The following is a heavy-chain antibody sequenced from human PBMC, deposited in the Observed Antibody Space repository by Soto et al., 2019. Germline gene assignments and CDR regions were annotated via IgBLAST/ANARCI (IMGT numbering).Heavy chain of an antibody. D-gene: IGHD5-12*01. V-gene: IGHV4-39*07. CDR3: ARGEGRLVGTWFDP. Sequence: SETLSLTCTVSGGSVSSGSYYWNWIRQPPGKGLEWLGEINHSGSTNYNPSLESRVTISLDTSKTQFSLKPTSVTAADTAVYYCARGEGRLVGTWFDPWGQGTLVTVSS. CDR2: INHSGST. CDR1: GGSVSSGSYY. J-gene: IGHJ5*02.